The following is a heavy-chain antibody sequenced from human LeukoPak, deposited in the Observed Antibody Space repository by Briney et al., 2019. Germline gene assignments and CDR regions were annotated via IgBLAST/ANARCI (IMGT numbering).Heavy chain of an antibody. V-gene: IGHV4-59*08. D-gene: IGHD6-13*01. CDR2: IYYSGST. CDR3: ARGGTGYSSPNDY. Sequence: SETLSLTCTVSGGSISSYYWSWIRQPPGKGLEWIGYIYYSGSTNYNPSLKSRVTISVDTSKNQFSLKLSSVTAADTAVYYCARGGTGYSSPNDYWGQGTLVTVSS. CDR1: GGSISSYY. J-gene: IGHJ4*02.